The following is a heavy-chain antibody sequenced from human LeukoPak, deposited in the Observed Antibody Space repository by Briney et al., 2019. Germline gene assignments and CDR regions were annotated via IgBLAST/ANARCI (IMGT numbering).Heavy chain of an antibody. CDR2: IYPVDSDT. J-gene: IGHJ4*02. D-gene: IGHD2-2*02. CDR1: GYSFTSYW. V-gene: IGHV5-51*01. Sequence: KPGESLKFSCKGSGYSFTSYWIGWVRQMPGKGLEWMGIIYPVDSDTRYSPSFQGQVTISADKSISTAYLQWSSLKASDTAMYYCARLVSSGYCSSTSCYTDYWGQGTLVTVSS. CDR3: ARLVSSGYCSSTSCYTDY.